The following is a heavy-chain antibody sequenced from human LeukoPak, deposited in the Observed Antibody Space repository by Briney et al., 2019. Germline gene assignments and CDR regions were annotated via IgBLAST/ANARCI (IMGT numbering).Heavy chain of an antibody. CDR2: TYTSGST. CDR3: ARDVWDWYFDL. V-gene: IGHV4-61*02. CDR1: GGSISSGSYY. J-gene: IGHJ2*01. D-gene: IGHD1-26*01. Sequence: SETLSLTCTVSGGSISSGSYYWSWIRQPAGKGLEWIGRTYTSGSTNYNPSLKSRVTISVDTSKNQFSLKLSSVTAADTAVYYCARDVWDWYFDLWGRGTLVTDSS.